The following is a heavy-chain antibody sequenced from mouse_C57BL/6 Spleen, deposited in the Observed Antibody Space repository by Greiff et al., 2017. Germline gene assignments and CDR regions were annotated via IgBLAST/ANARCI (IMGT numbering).Heavy chain of an antibody. CDR2: IDPETGGT. V-gene: IGHV1-15*01. Sequence: VQLQQSGAELVRPGASVTLSCKASGYTFTDYEMHWVKQTPVHGLEWIGAIDPETGGTAYNQKFKGKAILTADKSSSTAYMELRSLTSEDSAVYYCTRFATVVGYFDVWGTGTTVTVSS. J-gene: IGHJ1*03. D-gene: IGHD1-1*01. CDR3: TRFATVVGYFDV. CDR1: GYTFTDYE.